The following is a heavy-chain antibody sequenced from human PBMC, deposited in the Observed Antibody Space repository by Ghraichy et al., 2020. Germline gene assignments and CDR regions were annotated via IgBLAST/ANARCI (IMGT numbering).Heavy chain of an antibody. Sequence: GGSLRLTCAASGFTFSSYAMNWVRQAPGKGLEWVSAISGSGRDTYYADSVRGRFTISRDNSKNTLYLQMNSLKVEDTAVYYCAKPAPYGDSGSYLYFDLWGRGTLVTVSS. CDR2: ISGSGRDT. CDR3: AKPAPYGDSGSYLYFDL. J-gene: IGHJ2*01. D-gene: IGHD4-17*01. CDR1: GFTFSSYA. V-gene: IGHV3-23*01.